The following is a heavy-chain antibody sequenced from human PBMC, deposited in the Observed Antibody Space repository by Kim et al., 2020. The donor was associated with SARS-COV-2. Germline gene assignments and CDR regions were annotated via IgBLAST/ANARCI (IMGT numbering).Heavy chain of an antibody. Sequence: GGSLRLSCAASGFTFSGYDMHWVRQAPGKGLEWVAAIWFDGRDKYYEDSVKGRFTISRDNSKNTLYLQMNSLRAEDTAVYYCVGRGGMHTLTRAFEIWGQGTMVTVSS. CDR3: VGRGGMHTLTRAFEI. CDR2: IWFDGRDK. J-gene: IGHJ3*02. D-gene: IGHD3-16*01. CDR1: GFTFSGYD. V-gene: IGHV3-33*01.